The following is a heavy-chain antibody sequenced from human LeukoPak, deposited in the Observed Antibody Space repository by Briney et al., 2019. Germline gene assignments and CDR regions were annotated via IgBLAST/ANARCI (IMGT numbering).Heavy chain of an antibody. CDR3: ARVYSYYYGSGSYYSGIYYFDY. Sequence: GASVKVSCKASGYTFTGYYMHWVRQAPGQGLEWLGWINPNSGRTNYAQKFQGRVTMTRDTSISTAYMELSRLRSDDTAVYYCARVYSYYYGSGSYYSGIYYFDYWGQGTLVTVSS. CDR1: GYTFTGYY. V-gene: IGHV1-2*02. J-gene: IGHJ4*02. CDR2: INPNSGRT. D-gene: IGHD3-10*01.